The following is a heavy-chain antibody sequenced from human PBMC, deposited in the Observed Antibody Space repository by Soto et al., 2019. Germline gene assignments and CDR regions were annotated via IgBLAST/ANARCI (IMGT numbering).Heavy chain of an antibody. CDR1: GFPFSRYW. Sequence: GGSLRLSCAAFGFPFSRYWMSWVRQAPGKGLEWVANIKQDGSEKSYVDPVKGRFSISRDNAKNSLYLQMNSLRVEDTAVYFCGRDLPSISGRPGGWFDPWGQGTLVTVSS. J-gene: IGHJ5*02. D-gene: IGHD6-6*01. CDR2: IKQDGSEK. V-gene: IGHV3-7*01. CDR3: GRDLPSISGRPGGWFDP.